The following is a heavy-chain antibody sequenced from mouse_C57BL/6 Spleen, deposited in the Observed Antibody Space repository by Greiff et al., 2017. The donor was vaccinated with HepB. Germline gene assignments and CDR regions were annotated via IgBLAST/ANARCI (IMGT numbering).Heavy chain of an antibody. CDR2: INPNNGGT. D-gene: IGHD1-1*01. CDR3: ASVSSYFDY. Sequence: VQLQQSGPELVKPGASVKISCKASGYTFTDYYMNWVKQSHGKSLEWIGDINPNNGGTSYNQKFKGKATLTVDKSSSTTYMELRILTSEDSAVYYCASVSSYFDYWGQGTTLTVSS. V-gene: IGHV1-26*01. J-gene: IGHJ2*01. CDR1: GYTFTDYY.